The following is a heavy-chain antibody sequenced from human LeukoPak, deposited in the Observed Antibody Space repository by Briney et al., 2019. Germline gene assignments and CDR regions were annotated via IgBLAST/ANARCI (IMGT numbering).Heavy chain of an antibody. D-gene: IGHD2-2*01. Sequence: PGVSLRLSCAASGFTFSSYGMHWVRQAPGKGVEWVAFIRYDGSNKYYADSVKGRFTISRDNSKNTLYLQMNSLRAEDTAVYYCARDGNYCSSTSCYAVDYWGQGTLVTVSS. V-gene: IGHV3-30*02. CDR2: IRYDGSNK. J-gene: IGHJ4*02. CDR3: ARDGNYCSSTSCYAVDY. CDR1: GFTFSSYG.